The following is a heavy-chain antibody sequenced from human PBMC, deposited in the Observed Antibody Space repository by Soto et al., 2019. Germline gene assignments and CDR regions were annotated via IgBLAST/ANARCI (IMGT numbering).Heavy chain of an antibody. CDR2: IYYSGST. CDR1: GGSVRSADYY. V-gene: IGHV4-30-4*01. J-gene: IGHJ5*02. CDR3: ARGFVLVPATPNWLDP. D-gene: IGHD2-2*01. Sequence: SETLSLTCTVSGGSVRSADYYWSWIRQPPGKGLELIGYIYYSGSTYYNPSLKSRVTMSVDTSKNQFSLKLTSVTAADTAVYYCARGFVLVPATPNWLDPWGQGTLVTVAS.